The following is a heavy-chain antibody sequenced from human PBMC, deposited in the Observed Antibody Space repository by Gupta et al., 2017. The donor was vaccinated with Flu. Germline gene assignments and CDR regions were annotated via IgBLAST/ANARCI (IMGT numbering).Heavy chain of an antibody. CDR3: AIVVAGAGFQYYFDY. CDR1: GGSISSYY. J-gene: IGHJ4*02. V-gene: IGHV4-59*08. CDR2: IYYSGRT. D-gene: IGHD6-19*01. Sequence: QVQLQESGPGLVKPSETLSLTCTVSGGSISSYYWSWIRQPPGKGLEWIGYIYYSGRTKYNPSRKSRVTISVDTAKNQVSLKLSSVTAADTAVYYCAIVVAGAGFQYYFDYWGQGTLVTVSS.